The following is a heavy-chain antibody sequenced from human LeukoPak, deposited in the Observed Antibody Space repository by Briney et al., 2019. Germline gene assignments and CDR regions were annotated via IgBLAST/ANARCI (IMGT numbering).Heavy chain of an antibody. CDR3: AKVRYGTFNWFDP. J-gene: IGHJ5*02. V-gene: IGHV4-4*07. CDR2: IYSTGST. D-gene: IGHD2/OR15-2a*01. CDR1: GDSINNYY. Sequence: SKTLSLTCTVSGDSINNYYWSWIRQPPGKGLEWIGRIYSTGSTNYNPSLKSRVTMSVDTSKNQFSLKLSSVTAADTAVYYCAKVRYGTFNWFDPWGQGTQVTVSS.